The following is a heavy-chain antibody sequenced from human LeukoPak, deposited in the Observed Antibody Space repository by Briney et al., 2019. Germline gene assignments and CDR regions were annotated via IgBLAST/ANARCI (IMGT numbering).Heavy chain of an antibody. CDR2: INPNSGGT. D-gene: IGHD3-22*01. Sequence: RASVKVSCKASGYTFTGYYMHWVRQAPGQGLEWMGWINPNSGGTNYAQKFQGRVTMTRDTSISTAYMELSRLRSDDTAVYYCARVHSSDYDAFDIWGQGTMVTVSS. CDR3: ARVHSSDYDAFDI. V-gene: IGHV1-2*02. J-gene: IGHJ3*02. CDR1: GYTFTGYY.